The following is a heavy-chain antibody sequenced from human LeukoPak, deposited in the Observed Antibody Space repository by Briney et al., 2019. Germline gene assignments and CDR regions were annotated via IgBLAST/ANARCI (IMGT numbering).Heavy chain of an antibody. V-gene: IGHV4-39*01. CDR2: IYYSGST. Sequence: SETLSLTCTVSGGSISSSSYYWGWIRQPPGKGLEWIGSIYYSGSTYYNPSLKSRVTISVDTSKNQFSLKLSSVTAADTAVYYCARHYSDPDYYDSSGYWTFDYWGQGTLVTVSS. J-gene: IGHJ4*02. CDR3: ARHYSDPDYYDSSGYWTFDY. CDR1: GGSISSSSYY. D-gene: IGHD3-22*01.